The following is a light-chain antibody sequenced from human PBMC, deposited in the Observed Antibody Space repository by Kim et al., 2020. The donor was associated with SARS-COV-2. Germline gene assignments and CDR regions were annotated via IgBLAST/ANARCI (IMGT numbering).Light chain of an antibody. J-gene: IGLJ1*01. CDR1: RIAVGGFNY. CDR3: SSWASTTSYV. CDR2: DVH. V-gene: IGLV2-14*03. Sequence: SITTSCTGTRIAVGGFNYVSWYQQHPGKAPKLMMYDVHNRPTGVSDRFSGSKSGNTASLTISGLQSEDEADYYCSSWASTTSYVFGTGTKVTVL.